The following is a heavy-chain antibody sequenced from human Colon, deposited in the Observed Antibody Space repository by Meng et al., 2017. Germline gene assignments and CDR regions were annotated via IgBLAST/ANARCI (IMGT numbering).Heavy chain of an antibody. V-gene: IGHV4-38-2*01. D-gene: IGHD6-13*01. J-gene: IGHJ4*02. CDR3: ARESNSWYVDY. CDR2: MYHSGSI. CDR1: GYSIRSDYY. Sequence: SETLSLTCAVSGYSIRSDYYWGWIRQPPGKGLEWIGSMYHSGSIYYNPSLKSRVTISLDTSKNQISLTLTSVTAADTAVYYCARESNSWYVDYWGQGTLVTVSS.